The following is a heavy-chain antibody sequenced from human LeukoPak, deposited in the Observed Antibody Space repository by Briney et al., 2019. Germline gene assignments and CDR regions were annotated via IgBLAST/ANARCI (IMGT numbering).Heavy chain of an antibody. D-gene: IGHD6-19*01. CDR2: IWYDGSNK. CDR3: ARTIAVAELDY. V-gene: IGHV3-33*01. J-gene: IGHJ4*02. Sequence: GGSLRLSCAASGFTFSSYGVHWVRQAPGKGLEWVAVIWYDGSNKYYADSVKGRFTISRDNSKNTLYLQMNSLRAEDTAVYYCARTIAVAELDYWGQGTLVTVSS. CDR1: GFTFSSYG.